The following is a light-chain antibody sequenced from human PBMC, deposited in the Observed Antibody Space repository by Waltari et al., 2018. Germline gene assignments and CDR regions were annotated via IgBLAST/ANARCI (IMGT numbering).Light chain of an antibody. Sequence: EIVLTQSPATLSLSPGERATLYCRASQSVGISFAWYQQKPGQAPRLLISDASNRATGIPVRFRGSGSGTDFTLTISSLEPEDFAVYYCQQRSKWPRTVGQGTKVEIK. V-gene: IGKV3-11*01. CDR3: QQRSKWPRT. J-gene: IGKJ1*01. CDR1: QSVGIS. CDR2: DAS.